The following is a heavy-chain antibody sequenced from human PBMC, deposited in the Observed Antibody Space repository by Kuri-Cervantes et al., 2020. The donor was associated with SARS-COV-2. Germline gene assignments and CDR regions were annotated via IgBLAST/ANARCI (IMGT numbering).Heavy chain of an antibody. J-gene: IGHJ4*02. CDR3: VRHKAAAGIVAPD. V-gene: IGHV3-19*01. CDR2: VSWNGSRT. Sequence: GESLKISCAASGFTFSNSDMNWVRQAPGKGLEWVSGVSWNGSRTHYADSVKGRFIISRDNSRNFLYQQMNSLRPEDMAVYYCVRHKAAAGIVAPDWGQGTLVPSPQ. D-gene: IGHD6-13*01. CDR1: GFTFSNSD.